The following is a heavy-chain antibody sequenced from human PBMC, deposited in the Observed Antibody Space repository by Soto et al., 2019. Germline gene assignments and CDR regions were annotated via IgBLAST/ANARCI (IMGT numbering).Heavy chain of an antibody. Sequence: QVQLVQSGAEVKKPGASLKVSCKASGYTFTSYAMHWVRQAPGQRLEWMGWINAGNGNTKYSQKFQGRVTITRDTTASTAYMELSSLRSEDTAVYYCARGVYYYGSGSYYNSGIDYWGQGTLVTVSS. V-gene: IGHV1-3*01. D-gene: IGHD3-10*01. CDR3: ARGVYYYGSGSYYNSGIDY. CDR2: INAGNGNT. J-gene: IGHJ4*02. CDR1: GYTFTSYA.